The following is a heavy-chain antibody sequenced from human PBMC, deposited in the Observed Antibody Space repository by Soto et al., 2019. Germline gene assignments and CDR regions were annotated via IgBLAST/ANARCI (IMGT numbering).Heavy chain of an antibody. CDR2: INHSGST. V-gene: IGHV4-34*01. J-gene: IGHJ6*03. CDR1: GGSFSGYY. Sequence: PSDTLSLTCAVYGGSFSGYYWSWIRQPPGKGLEWIGEINHSGSTNYNPSLKSRVTISVDTSKNQFSLKLSSVTAADTAVYYCAREGGLWFGELLINPPYYYVDVWGKGTTVTVSS. D-gene: IGHD3-10*01. CDR3: AREGGLWFGELLINPPYYYVDV.